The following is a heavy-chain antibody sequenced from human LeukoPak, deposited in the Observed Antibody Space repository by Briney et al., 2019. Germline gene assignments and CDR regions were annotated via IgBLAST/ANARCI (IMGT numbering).Heavy chain of an antibody. CDR2: INHSGST. CDR3: ARSRSIAYCGGDCPRNYDY. CDR1: SGSISSYY. V-gene: IGHV4-34*01. D-gene: IGHD2-21*01. Sequence: SETLSLTCTVSSGSISSYYWSWIRQPPGKGLEWIGEINHSGSTNYNPSLRSRVTISVDTSKNQFSLKLSSVTAADTAVYYCARSRSIAYCGGDCPRNYDYWGQGTLVTVSS. J-gene: IGHJ4*02.